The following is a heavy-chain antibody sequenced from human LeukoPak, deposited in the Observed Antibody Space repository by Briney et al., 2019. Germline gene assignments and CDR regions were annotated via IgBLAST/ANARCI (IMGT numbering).Heavy chain of an antibody. D-gene: IGHD1-26*01. V-gene: IGHV4-34*01. CDR1: GGSFSGYY. CDR3: AREWAGSGSSHLVDV. J-gene: IGHJ6*04. CDR2: INHSGST. Sequence: SETLFLTCAVYGGSFSGYYWSWIRQPPGKGLEWIGEINHSGSTNYNPSLKSRVTISVDTSKNQFSLKLSSVTAADTAVYYCAREWAGSGSSHLVDVWGKGTTVTVSS.